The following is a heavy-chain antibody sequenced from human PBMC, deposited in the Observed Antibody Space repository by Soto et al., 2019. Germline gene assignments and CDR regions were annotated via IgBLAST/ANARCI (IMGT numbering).Heavy chain of an antibody. Sequence: LSLTCTVSGGSGSGSSSFWGWIRQPPGRGLEWLGAIYYGGSTYDNPSLKSRVTISVDTSRNQFSLKLTSVTAADTAVYYCARQRNWFDPWGQGTLVTVSS. J-gene: IGHJ5*02. CDR3: ARQRNWFDP. V-gene: IGHV4-39*01. CDR2: IYYGGST. CDR1: GGSGSGSSSF.